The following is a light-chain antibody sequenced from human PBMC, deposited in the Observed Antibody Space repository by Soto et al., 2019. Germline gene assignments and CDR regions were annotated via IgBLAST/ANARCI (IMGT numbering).Light chain of an antibody. J-gene: IGKJ3*01. Sequence: DIQMTQSPSSLSAYVGDRVTISCRASQSIRNYENWYQQKSGKAPQLLIYAASSSQSEVPSRFSGSGSGTDFTLTISSLQPEDIATYFCQQSYITPFTFGPGTKVEIK. CDR2: AAS. CDR1: QSIRNY. V-gene: IGKV1-39*01. CDR3: QQSYITPFT.